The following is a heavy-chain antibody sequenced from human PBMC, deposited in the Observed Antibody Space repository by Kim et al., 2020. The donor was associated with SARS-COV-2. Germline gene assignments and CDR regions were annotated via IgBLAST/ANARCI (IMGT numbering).Heavy chain of an antibody. D-gene: IGHD3-3*01. CDR3: ARDDGSNYDFWSGPGDY. Sequence: GGSLRLSCAASGFTFSSYAMHWVRQAPGKGLEWVAVISYDGSNKYYADSVKGRFTISRDNSKNTLYLQMNSLRAEDTAVYYCARDDGSNYDFWSGPGDYWGQGTLVTVSS. J-gene: IGHJ4*02. CDR2: ISYDGSNK. CDR1: GFTFSSYA. V-gene: IGHV3-30-3*01.